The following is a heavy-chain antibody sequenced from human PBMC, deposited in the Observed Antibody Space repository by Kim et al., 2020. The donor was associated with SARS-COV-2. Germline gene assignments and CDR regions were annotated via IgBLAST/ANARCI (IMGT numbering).Heavy chain of an antibody. CDR1: GFTFSSYW. D-gene: IGHD1-26*01. CDR2: IKQDGSEK. J-gene: IGHJ4*02. CDR3: ARARSQWELLPYYFDY. V-gene: IGHV3-7*01. Sequence: GGSLRLSCVASGFTFSSYWMSWVRQAPGKGLEWVANIKQDGSEKYYVDSVKGRFTISRDNAKNSLYLQMNSLRAEDTAVYYCARARSQWELLPYYFDYWGQGTLVTVSS.